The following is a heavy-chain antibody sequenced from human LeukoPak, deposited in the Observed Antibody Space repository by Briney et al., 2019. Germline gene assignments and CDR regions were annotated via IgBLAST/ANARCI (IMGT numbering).Heavy chain of an antibody. D-gene: IGHD3-10*01. J-gene: IGHJ4*02. CDR2: IYTSGST. Sequence: SETLSLTCTVSGGSISSYYWSWIRQPAGKGLEWIGRIYTSGSTNYNPSLKSRVTISVDTSKNQFSLKLSSVTAADTAVYYCARDDVHGSAVDYWGQGTLVTVSS. CDR3: ARDDVHGSAVDY. CDR1: GGSISSYY. V-gene: IGHV4-4*07.